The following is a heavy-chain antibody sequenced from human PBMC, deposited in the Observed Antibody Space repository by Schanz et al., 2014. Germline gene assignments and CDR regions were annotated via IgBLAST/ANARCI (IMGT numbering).Heavy chain of an antibody. D-gene: IGHD2-21*01. CDR3: ERGKAYTAGTPMNWFDP. CDR2: IQHDGSRT. CDR1: GFIFSNHG. V-gene: IGHV3-30*02. J-gene: IGHJ5*02. Sequence: QAELVESGGGVVQPGGSLRLSCEASGFIFSNHGMNWVRQAPGKGLEWVAFIQHDGSRTYYTASLKGRVTISRDNYQNMVYVEMNSLRVEDTDVYYCERGKAYTAGTPMNWFDPWGQGTLVTVSS.